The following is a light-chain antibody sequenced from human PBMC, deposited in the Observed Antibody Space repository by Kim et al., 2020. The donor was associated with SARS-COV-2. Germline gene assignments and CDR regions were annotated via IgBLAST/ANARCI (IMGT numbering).Light chain of an antibody. V-gene: IGKV3-20*01. Sequence: SPGEKATPSSRASQTIISDSLAWYQHQPGQPPRLLVYGASRRATGISVRFSGSGSGTDFTLTISRLEPEDFAVYYCQQAVPSSATFGQGTRLEIK. CDR2: GAS. CDR1: QTIISDS. CDR3: QQAVPSSAT. J-gene: IGKJ5*01.